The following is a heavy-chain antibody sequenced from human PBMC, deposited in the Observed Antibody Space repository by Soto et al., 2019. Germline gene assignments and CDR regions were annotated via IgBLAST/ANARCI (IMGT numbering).Heavy chain of an antibody. CDR3: ARLYSYGYYYFDS. CDR2: IYYSGSS. J-gene: IGHJ4*02. D-gene: IGHD5-18*01. Sequence: PSETLSLTCAVSGDSISGGDHYWSWIRQHPGKGLEWIGYIYYSGSSHYSPSLKSRVSMSVDTSKNEFSLKITSVSAADTAVYFCARLYSYGYYYFDSWGQGTQVTVSS. V-gene: IGHV4-31*11. CDR1: GDSISGGDHY.